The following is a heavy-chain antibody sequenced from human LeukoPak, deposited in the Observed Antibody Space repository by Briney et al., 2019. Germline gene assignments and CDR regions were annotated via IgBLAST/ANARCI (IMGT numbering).Heavy chain of an antibody. CDR1: GGSFSGYY. Sequence: SETLSLTCAVYGGSFSGYYWSWIRQPPGKGLEWIGEINHSGSTNYNPSLKNRVTISVDTSKNQFSLKLSSVIAADTAVYYCARASGSYLDWGQGTLVTVSS. CDR3: ARASGSYLD. J-gene: IGHJ4*02. D-gene: IGHD1-26*01. CDR2: INHSGST. V-gene: IGHV4-34*01.